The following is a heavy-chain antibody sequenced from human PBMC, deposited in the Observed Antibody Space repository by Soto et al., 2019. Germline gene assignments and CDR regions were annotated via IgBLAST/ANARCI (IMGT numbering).Heavy chain of an antibody. V-gene: IGHV6-1*01. Sequence: SQTLSLTCAISGDSVSNNRATWNWIRQSPSGGLEWLGRTYYRSKWISDYAMSVKSRISINPDTSKNLISLHLNSVTPEDTAVYYCARDPPDFNCGFDFWGQGTPVTVSS. J-gene: IGHJ4*02. CDR1: GDSVSNNRAT. CDR3: ARDPPDFNCGFDF. D-gene: IGHD1-1*01. CDR2: TYYRSKWIS.